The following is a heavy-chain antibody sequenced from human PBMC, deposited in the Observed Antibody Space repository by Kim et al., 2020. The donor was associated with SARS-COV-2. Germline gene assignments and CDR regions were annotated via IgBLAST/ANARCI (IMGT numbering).Heavy chain of an antibody. CDR1: GGSISSGGYY. J-gene: IGHJ4*02. D-gene: IGHD2-21*01. CDR3: ARFYDPLWSYFDY. Sequence: SETLSLTCTVSGGSISSGGYYWSWIRQHPGKGLEWIGYIYYSGSTYYNPSLKSRVTISVDTSKNQFSLKLSSVTAADTAVYYCARFYDPLWSYFDYWGQGTLVTVSS. V-gene: IGHV4-31*03. CDR2: IYYSGST.